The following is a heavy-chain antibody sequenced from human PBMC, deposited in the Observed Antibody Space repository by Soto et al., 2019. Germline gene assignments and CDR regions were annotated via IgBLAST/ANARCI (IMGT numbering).Heavy chain of an antibody. Sequence: ASVKVSCKDSGYTFTGYYMHWVRQAPGQGLEWMGWINPNSGGTNYAQKFQGWVTMTRDTSISTAYMELSRLRSDDTAVYYCAREKYCGGDCYPGDYYYYGMDVWGQGTTVTVSS. J-gene: IGHJ6*02. CDR3: AREKYCGGDCYPGDYYYYGMDV. V-gene: IGHV1-2*04. CDR1: GYTFTGYY. CDR2: INPNSGGT. D-gene: IGHD2-21*02.